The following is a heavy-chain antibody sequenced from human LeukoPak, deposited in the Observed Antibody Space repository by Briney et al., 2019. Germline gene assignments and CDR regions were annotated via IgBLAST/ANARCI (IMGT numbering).Heavy chain of an antibody. CDR3: ARGGYPRVTLVTTVTTGRAFDI. D-gene: IGHD4-17*01. J-gene: IGHJ3*02. CDR2: ISSSSSTI. CDR1: GFTFSSYS. V-gene: IGHV3-48*02. Sequence: PGGSLRLSCAASGFTFSSYSMNWVRQAPGKGLEWVSYISSSSSTIYYADSVKGRFTISRDNAKNSLYLQMNSLRDEDTAVYYCARGGYPRVTLVTTVTTGRAFDIWGQGTMVTVSS.